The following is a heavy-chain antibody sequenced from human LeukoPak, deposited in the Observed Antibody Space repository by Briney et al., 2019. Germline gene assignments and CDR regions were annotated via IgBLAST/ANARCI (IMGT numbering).Heavy chain of an antibody. CDR3: ARNAVSGSYSLYYFDY. CDR2: ISSSSSYT. CDR1: GFTFGDYY. V-gene: IGHV3-11*06. Sequence: GGSLRLSCAASGFTFGDYYMSWIRQAPGKGLEWVSYISSSSSYTNYADSVKGRFTISRDNAKNSLYLQMNSLRAEDTAVYYCARNAVSGSYSLYYFDYWGQGTLVTVSS. J-gene: IGHJ4*02. D-gene: IGHD3-10*01.